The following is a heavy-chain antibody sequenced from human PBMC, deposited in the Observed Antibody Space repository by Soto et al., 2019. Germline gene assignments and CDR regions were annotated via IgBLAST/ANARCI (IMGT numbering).Heavy chain of an antibody. J-gene: IGHJ3*02. Sequence: EVRLVESGGGLVQPGGSLRLSCAASAFTFSSYWMSWVRQAPGKGLEWVANIKQDGSEKYYVDSVKGRFTISGDNAKNSLYLQMNSLRAEDSAVYYCARDLFEAARRGEYAFDIWGQGPMVTVSS. V-gene: IGHV3-7*03. D-gene: IGHD3-16*01. CDR1: AFTFSSYW. CDR2: IKQDGSEK. CDR3: ARDLFEAARRGEYAFDI.